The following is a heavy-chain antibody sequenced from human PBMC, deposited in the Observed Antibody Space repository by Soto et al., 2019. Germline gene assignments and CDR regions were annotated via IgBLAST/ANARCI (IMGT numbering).Heavy chain of an antibody. D-gene: IGHD6-13*01. CDR3: ARNLAAGDY. CDR1: GYTFTNSY. V-gene: IGHV1-46*01. Sequence: QVQLVHSGAEVKKPGASVKVSCKASGYTFTNSYIHWVRQAPGQGLEWMALLNPNGGSTNYAQNFQGRVTVTRDTSTRTVYMELTSLTSEDTAVYYCARNLAAGDYWGQGTLVTVSS. CDR2: LNPNGGST. J-gene: IGHJ4*02.